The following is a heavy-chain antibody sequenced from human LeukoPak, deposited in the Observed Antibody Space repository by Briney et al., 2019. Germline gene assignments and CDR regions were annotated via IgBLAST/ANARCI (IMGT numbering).Heavy chain of an antibody. V-gene: IGHV3-9*01. CDR3: ANAGTAFDY. CDR2: ISWNSGSI. J-gene: IGHJ4*02. CDR1: GFTFEDYA. Sequence: GGSLRLSCAASGFTFEDYAMHWVRQAPGKGLEWVSGISWNSGSIGYADSVKGRFTISRDSAKNSLYLQMNSLRAEDTALYYCANAGTAFDYWGQGTLVTVSS. D-gene: IGHD1/OR15-1a*01.